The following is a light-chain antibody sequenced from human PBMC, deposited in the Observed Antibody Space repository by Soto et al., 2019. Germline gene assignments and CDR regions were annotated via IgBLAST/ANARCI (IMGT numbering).Light chain of an antibody. Sequence: DIQMTQSPSSLSASVGDRVTITCRASQSIISYLNWYQQKPRKAPKLLIYAAPSLQSGVPSRFSGRRSGTDFTLTISSLQPEDFATYYCQQSYSFGPGTKLDIK. V-gene: IGKV1-39*01. CDR3: QQSYS. CDR1: QSIISY. CDR2: AAP. J-gene: IGKJ3*01.